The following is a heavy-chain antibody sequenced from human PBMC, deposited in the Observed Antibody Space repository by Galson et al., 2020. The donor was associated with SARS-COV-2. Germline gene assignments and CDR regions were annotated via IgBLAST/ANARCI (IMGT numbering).Heavy chain of an antibody. V-gene: IGHV3-74*01. CDR1: GFTFSSYW. CDR3: ARDRAARPYYYYYMDV. J-gene: IGHJ6*03. D-gene: IGHD6-6*01. Sequence: GGSLRLSCAASGFTFSSYWMHWVRQAPGKGLVWVSRINSDGSSTSYADSVKGRFTISRDNAKNTLYLQMNSLRAEDTAVYYCARDRAARPYYYYYMDVWGKGTTVTVSS. CDR2: INSDGSST.